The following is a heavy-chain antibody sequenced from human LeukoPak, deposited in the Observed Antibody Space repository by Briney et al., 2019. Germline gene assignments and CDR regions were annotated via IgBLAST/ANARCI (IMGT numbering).Heavy chain of an antibody. D-gene: IGHD3-10*01. J-gene: IGHJ4*02. CDR1: GGSISSSSYY. Sequence: WETLSLTCTVSGGSISSSSYYWGWIRQPPGKGLEWIGSIYYSGSTYYNPSLKSRVTISVDTSKNQFSLKLSSVTAADTAVYYCAREDDYRGPGYFDYWGQGTLVTVSS. CDR3: AREDDYRGPGYFDY. V-gene: IGHV4-39*07. CDR2: IYYSGST.